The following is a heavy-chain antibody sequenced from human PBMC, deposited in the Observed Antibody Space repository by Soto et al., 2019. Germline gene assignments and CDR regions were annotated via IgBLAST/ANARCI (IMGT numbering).Heavy chain of an antibody. CDR2: VYHTGDT. CDR3: AREIVTAGGNNYFDP. V-gene: IGHV4-30-2*06. CDR1: GASIGSGDDY. D-gene: IGHD2-21*02. J-gene: IGHJ5*02. Sequence: CSVSGASIGSGDDYWTWIRQSPGKGLEWIGNVYHTGDTNFNPSLQSRVTFSVDKSNNQFSLRLTSVTAADTAVYFCAREIVTAGGNNYFDPWGPGTLVTVSS.